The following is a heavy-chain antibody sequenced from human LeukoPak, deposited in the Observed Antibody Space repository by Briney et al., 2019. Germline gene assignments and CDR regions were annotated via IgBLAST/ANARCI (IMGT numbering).Heavy chain of an antibody. D-gene: IGHD3-22*01. CDR1: GDTFSSYA. V-gene: IGHV1-69*06. J-gene: IGHJ4*02. Sequence: SVKVSCKASGDTFSSYAISWVRQAPGQGLEWMGGIIPIFGTANYAQKFQGRVTMTEDTSTDTAYMELSSLRSEDTAVYYCATRKSSGSDPFDYWGQGTLVTVSS. CDR3: ATRKSSGSDPFDY. CDR2: IIPIFGTA.